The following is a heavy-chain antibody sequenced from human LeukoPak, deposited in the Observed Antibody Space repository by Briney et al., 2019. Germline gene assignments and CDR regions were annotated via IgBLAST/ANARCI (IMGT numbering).Heavy chain of an antibody. CDR2: ISYTGTT. CDR3: ARGWLSFGEHFDY. D-gene: IGHD3-10*01. CDR1: GGSVSSHSYY. V-gene: IGHV4-61*01. J-gene: IGHJ4*02. Sequence: SETLSLTCNVSGGSVSSHSYYWSWIWQPPGKGLEWIGFISYTGTTNYNPSLQSRLTMSVDTSKNQFSLKLSSVTAADTAVYYCARGWLSFGEHFDYWGQGTLVTVSS.